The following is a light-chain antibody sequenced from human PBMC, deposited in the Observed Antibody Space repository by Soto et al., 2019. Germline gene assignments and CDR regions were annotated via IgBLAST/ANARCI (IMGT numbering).Light chain of an antibody. CDR3: QQYNHWPLT. J-gene: IGKJ4*01. V-gene: IGKV3-15*01. Sequence: EILFTQSSGTPSLSPRERATLSCGASQSVGSSLAWYQQKPGQAPRLLIYGISTRATGLPGRFSGSGFGTEFTLTISSLQSEDLAVYYCQQYNHWPLTFGGGTKVDIK. CDR2: GIS. CDR1: QSVGSS.